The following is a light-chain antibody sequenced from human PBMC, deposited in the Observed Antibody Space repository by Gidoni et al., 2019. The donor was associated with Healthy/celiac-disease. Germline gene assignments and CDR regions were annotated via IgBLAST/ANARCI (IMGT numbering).Light chain of an antibody. V-gene: IGLV2-14*03. CDR1: SSDVGGYNY. Sequence: QSALTQPASVAGSPGQSITISCTGTSSDVGGYNYCSWYQQHPDKAPKLMMYDVSNRPSGVSNRFSGSKSGNTASLTISWLQAEDEADYYCSSYTSSSTRIFGGGTKLTVL. J-gene: IGLJ2*01. CDR3: SSYTSSSTRI. CDR2: DVS.